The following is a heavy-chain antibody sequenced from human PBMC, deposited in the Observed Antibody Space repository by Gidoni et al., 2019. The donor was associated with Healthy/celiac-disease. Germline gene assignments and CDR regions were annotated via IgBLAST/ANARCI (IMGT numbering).Heavy chain of an antibody. Sequence: QVQLVQSGAEVKKPGASVKVSCKASGYTFTSYAMHWVRQAPGQRLEWMGWINAGNGNTKYSQKFQGRVTITRDTSASTAYMELSSLRSEDTAVYYCARHPGYSSSWHPYYFDYWGQGTLVTVSS. J-gene: IGHJ4*02. CDR2: INAGNGNT. CDR3: ARHPGYSSSWHPYYFDY. D-gene: IGHD6-13*01. CDR1: GYTFTSYA. V-gene: IGHV1-3*01.